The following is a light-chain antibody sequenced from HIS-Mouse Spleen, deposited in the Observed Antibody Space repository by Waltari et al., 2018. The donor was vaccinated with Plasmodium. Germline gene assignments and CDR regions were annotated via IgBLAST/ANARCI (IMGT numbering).Light chain of an antibody. V-gene: IGLV3-9*01. J-gene: IGLJ2*01. CDR3: QVWDSSTVV. CDR2: RDS. CDR1: NIGRTN. Sequence: SYELTQPLSVSVALGQTARNTCGGNNIGRTNVHWYQQKPGQAPVLVIYRDSNRPSGIPERFSGSNSGNTATLTISRAQAGDEADYYCQVWDSSTVVFGGGTKLTVL.